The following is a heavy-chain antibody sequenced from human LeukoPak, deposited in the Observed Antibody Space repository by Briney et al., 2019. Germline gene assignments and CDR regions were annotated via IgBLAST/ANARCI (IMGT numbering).Heavy chain of an antibody. Sequence: SQTLSLTCTVSGGSTSSGGYYWSWIRQHPGKGLEWIGYIYYSGSTYYNPSLKSRVTISVDTSKNQFSLKLSSVTAADTAVYYCARDYDGNSWFDPWGQGTLVTVSS. CDR2: IYYSGST. CDR3: ARDYDGNSWFDP. V-gene: IGHV4-31*03. J-gene: IGHJ5*02. D-gene: IGHD4-23*01. CDR1: GGSTSSGGYY.